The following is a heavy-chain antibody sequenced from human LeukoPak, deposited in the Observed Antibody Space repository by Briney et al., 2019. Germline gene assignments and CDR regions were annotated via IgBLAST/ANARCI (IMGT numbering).Heavy chain of an antibody. CDR2: ISGSGGST. CDR3: AKDLVCSSLGTGHDY. Sequence: PGGSLRLSCAASGFTFTSYAMSWVRQAPGKGPEWVSAISGSGGSTYYADSVKGRFTISRDNSKNTLYLQMNSLRAEDTAVYYCAKDLVCSSLGTGHDYWGQGTLVTVFS. CDR1: GFTFTSYA. V-gene: IGHV3-23*01. D-gene: IGHD6-13*01. J-gene: IGHJ4*02.